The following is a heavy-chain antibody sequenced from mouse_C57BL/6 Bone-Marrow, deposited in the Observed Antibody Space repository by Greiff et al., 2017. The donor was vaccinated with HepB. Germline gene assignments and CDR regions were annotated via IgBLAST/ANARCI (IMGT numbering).Heavy chain of an antibody. CDR2: IDPNSGGT. CDR1: GYTFTSYR. Sequence: QVQLQQSGAELVKPGASVKLSCKASGYTFTSYRMHWVKQRPGRGLEWIGRIDPNSGGTKYNEKFKSKATLTVDKPSSTAYMQLSSLTSEDSAVYYCARRSGMVTTGYYFDYWGQGTTLTVSS. J-gene: IGHJ2*01. D-gene: IGHD2-2*01. V-gene: IGHV1-72*01. CDR3: ARRSGMVTTGYYFDY.